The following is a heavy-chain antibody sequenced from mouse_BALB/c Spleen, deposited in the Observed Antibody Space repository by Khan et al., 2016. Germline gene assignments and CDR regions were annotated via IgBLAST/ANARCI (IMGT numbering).Heavy chain of an antibody. CDR2: INTETGEP. D-gene: IGHD2-14*01. CDR1: GYTFTDYS. J-gene: IGHJ3*01. CDR3: ASYRNGRFAS. Sequence: QIQLVQSGPELKKPGETVKISCKASGYTFTDYSMHWVKQAPGKGLKWMGWINTETGEPTYADDFKGRFAFSLETSASTAYLQINNLKTEDTATXVGASYRNGRFASWGQGTLVTVSA. V-gene: IGHV9-2-1*01.